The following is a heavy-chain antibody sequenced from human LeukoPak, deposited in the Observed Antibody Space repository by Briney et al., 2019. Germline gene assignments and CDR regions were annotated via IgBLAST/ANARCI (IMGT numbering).Heavy chain of an antibody. Sequence: SETVSLTCTVSGGSITRSRNFWSWIRQPPGKGLEWIASIFYDGSPSYNPSLKSRATIWFDASKNDFSLRLTTVTAADTAVYYCATGGGPAVAHSWGPGTLVTVSS. CDR2: IFYDGSP. J-gene: IGHJ4*02. D-gene: IGHD6-19*01. CDR1: GGSITRSRNF. V-gene: IGHV4-39*02. CDR3: ATGGGPAVAHS.